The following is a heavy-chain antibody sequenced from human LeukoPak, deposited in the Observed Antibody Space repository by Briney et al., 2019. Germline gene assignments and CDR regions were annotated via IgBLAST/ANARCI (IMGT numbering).Heavy chain of an antibody. V-gene: IGHV4-59*01. J-gene: IGHJ5*02. CDR2: IYYSGST. CDR3: ARGDSSSSNWFDP. CDR1: GGSISSYY. D-gene: IGHD3-22*01. Sequence: PSETLSLACTVSGGSISSYYWSWIRQPPGRGLEWIGYIYYSGSTNYNPSLKSRVTISVDTSKNQFSLKLSSVTAADTAVYYCARGDSSSSNWFDPWGQGTLVTVSS.